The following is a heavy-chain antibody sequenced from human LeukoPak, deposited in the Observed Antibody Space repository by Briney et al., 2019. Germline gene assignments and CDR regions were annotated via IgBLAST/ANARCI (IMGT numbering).Heavy chain of an antibody. D-gene: IGHD1-26*01. Sequence: SETLSLTCTVSGGSIRTDGSYWAWIRQPPGKGLEWIGSIYIDGITHYNSSLQSRVTLSIDTSKNHFSLRLTSVTAAGTAVFYCARLFTRAWEYRYGMDVWGQGTAVTVSS. CDR3: ARLFTRAWEYRYGMDV. V-gene: IGHV4-39*02. CDR2: IYIDGIT. J-gene: IGHJ6*02. CDR1: GGSIRTDGSY.